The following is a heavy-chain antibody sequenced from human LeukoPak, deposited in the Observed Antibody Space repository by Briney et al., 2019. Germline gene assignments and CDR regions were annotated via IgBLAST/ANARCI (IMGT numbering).Heavy chain of an antibody. J-gene: IGHJ4*02. CDR3: ARGQVAYDY. D-gene: IGHD2-21*01. Sequence: SETLSLTCTVSGGSISSYYWSWIRQPPGKGLERIGNIHYSGSTNYNPSLKSRVTISVDTSKNQFSLKLSSVTAADTAVYYCARGQVAYDYWGQGTLVTVSS. V-gene: IGHV4-59*01. CDR2: IHYSGST. CDR1: GGSISSYY.